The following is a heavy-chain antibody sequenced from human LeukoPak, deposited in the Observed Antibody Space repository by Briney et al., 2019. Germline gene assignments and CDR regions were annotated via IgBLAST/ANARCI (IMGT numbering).Heavy chain of an antibody. CDR1: GGSISSGDYY. CDR2: IYYSGST. V-gene: IGHV4-30-4*01. CDR3: ASQHYDILTGYYFTGRAFDI. J-gene: IGHJ3*02. Sequence: SQTLSLTCTVSGGSISSGDYYWSWIRQPPGKGLEWIGYIYYSGSTYYNPSLKSRVTISVDTSKNQFSLKLSSVTAADTAVYYCASQHYDILTGYYFTGRAFDIWGQGTMVTVSS. D-gene: IGHD3-9*01.